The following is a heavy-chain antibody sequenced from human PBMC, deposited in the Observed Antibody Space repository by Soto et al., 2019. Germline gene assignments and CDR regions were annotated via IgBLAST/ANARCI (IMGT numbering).Heavy chain of an antibody. CDR1: GFTFDDFA. J-gene: IGHJ3*02. CDR3: VKANDQQLVEGGPFDM. D-gene: IGHD6-13*01. Sequence: EAQLVESGGGLVQPGRSLRLSCAASGFTFDDFAMHWVRQAPGRGLEWVSGINWSGGSSGYSDSVMGRFTISRDNAKNSLYLEMNSLRVDDTALFYCVKANDQQLVEGGPFDMWGQGTMVTVSS. V-gene: IGHV3-9*01. CDR2: INWSGGSS.